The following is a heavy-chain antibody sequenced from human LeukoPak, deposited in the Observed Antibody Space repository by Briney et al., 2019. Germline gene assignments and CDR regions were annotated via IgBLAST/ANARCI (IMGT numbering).Heavy chain of an antibody. Sequence: GASVKVSCKASGGTFSSYAISWVRQAPGQGLEWMGRIIPILGIANYAQKFQGRVTITADKSTSTAYMELSSLRSEDTAVYYCAKDQSGSYYGSDYWGQGTLVTVSS. J-gene: IGHJ4*02. CDR2: IIPILGIA. CDR1: GGTFSSYA. D-gene: IGHD1-26*01. V-gene: IGHV1-69*04. CDR3: AKDQSGSYYGSDY.